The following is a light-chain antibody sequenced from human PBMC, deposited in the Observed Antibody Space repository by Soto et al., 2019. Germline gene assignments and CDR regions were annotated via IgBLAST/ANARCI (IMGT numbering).Light chain of an antibody. CDR1: QTISVN. V-gene: IGKV1-39*01. CDR3: QQSYSDPLT. CDR2: AAS. J-gene: IGKJ3*01. Sequence: DIQMTQSPSSLSASVGDRVTITCRASQTISVNLNWYQQKPGKAPNLLIYAASSLQSGVPSRFSGSGSGTDFTLTINSLQPEDFATYYCQQSYSDPLTFGPGTKVDIK.